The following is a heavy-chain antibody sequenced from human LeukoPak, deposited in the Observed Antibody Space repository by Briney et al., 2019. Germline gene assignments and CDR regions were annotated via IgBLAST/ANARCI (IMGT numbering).Heavy chain of an antibody. J-gene: IGHJ4*02. CDR3: ARVGYYGSGSSGY. CDR1: GGSISSSSYY. Sequence: SETLSLTCTVSGGSISSSSYYWGWIRQPPGKGLEWIGSIYYSGSTYYNPSLKSRVTISVDTSKNQFSLKLSSVTAADTAVYYCARVGYYGSGSSGYWGQGTLVTVSS. CDR2: IYYSGST. V-gene: IGHV4-39*07. D-gene: IGHD3-10*01.